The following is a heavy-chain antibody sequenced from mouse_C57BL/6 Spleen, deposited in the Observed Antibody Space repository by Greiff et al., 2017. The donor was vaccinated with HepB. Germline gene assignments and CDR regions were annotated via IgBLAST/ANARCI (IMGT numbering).Heavy chain of an antibody. J-gene: IGHJ3*01. CDR2: ISDGGSYT. V-gene: IGHV5-4*03. D-gene: IGHD1-1*01. CDR3: ASLYYGSSYQFAY. Sequence: DVKLVESGGGLVKPGGSLKLSCAASGFTFSSYAMSWVRQTPEKRLEWVATISDGGSYTYYPDNVTGRFTISRDNAKNNLYLQMSHLKSEDTAMYYCASLYYGSSYQFAYWGQGTLVTVSA. CDR1: GFTFSSYA.